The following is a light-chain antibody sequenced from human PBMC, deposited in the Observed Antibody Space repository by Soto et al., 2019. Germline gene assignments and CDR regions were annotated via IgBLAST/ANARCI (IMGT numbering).Light chain of an antibody. CDR2: AVT. CDR1: SSDVGLYNY. J-gene: IGLJ2*01. CDR3: CSYAGSHTWV. Sequence: QSALTQPRSVSGSPGQSGAISCTGTSSDVGLYNYVSWYQQHPGKAPKVIISAVTVRPSGVPDRFSGSKSGNTASLTISGLQAEDEADYYCCSYAGSHTWVFGGGTKVTVL. V-gene: IGLV2-11*01.